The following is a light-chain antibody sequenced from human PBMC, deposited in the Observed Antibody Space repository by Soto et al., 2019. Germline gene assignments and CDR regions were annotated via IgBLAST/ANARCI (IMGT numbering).Light chain of an antibody. CDR1: QSVLYSSNNKNY. CDR3: QQYYSTPLT. V-gene: IGKV4-1*01. CDR2: WAS. Sequence: DIVMTQSPDSPAVSLGERATINCKSSQSVLYSSNNKNYLAWYQQKPGQPPKLLIYWASTRESGVPDRFSGSGSGTDFTLTISSLQAEDVAVYYCQQYYSTPLTFGPGTKVDI. J-gene: IGKJ3*01.